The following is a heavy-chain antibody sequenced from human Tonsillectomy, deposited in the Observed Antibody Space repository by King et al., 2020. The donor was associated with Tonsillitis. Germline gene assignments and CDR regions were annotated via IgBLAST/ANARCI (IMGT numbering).Heavy chain of an antibody. CDR3: ARARYNWNYGNYYYGMDV. CDR1: GFTFSSYW. Sequence: VQLVESGGGLVQPGGSLRLSCAASGFTFSSYWMSWVRPAPGKGLEWVANIKQDGSEKYYVDSVKGRYTISRDNAKNSLYLQMNSLRAEDPAVYYCARARYNWNYGNYYYGMDVWGQGTTVTVSS. V-gene: IGHV3-7*01. CDR2: IKQDGSEK. J-gene: IGHJ6*02. D-gene: IGHD1-7*01.